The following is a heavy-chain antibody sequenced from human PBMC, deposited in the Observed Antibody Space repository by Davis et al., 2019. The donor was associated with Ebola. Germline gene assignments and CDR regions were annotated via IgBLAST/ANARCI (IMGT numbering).Heavy chain of an antibody. CDR1: GFTFSSYA. J-gene: IGHJ4*02. V-gene: IGHV3-23*01. D-gene: IGHD3-3*01. Sequence: GESLKISCAASGFTFSSYAMSWVRQAPGKGLEWVSAISGSGGSTYYADSVKGRFTISRDNSKNTLYLQMNSLRDEDTAVYYCARDEKGYDFWSGYPDYWGQGTLVTVSS. CDR2: ISGSGGST. CDR3: ARDEKGYDFWSGYPDY.